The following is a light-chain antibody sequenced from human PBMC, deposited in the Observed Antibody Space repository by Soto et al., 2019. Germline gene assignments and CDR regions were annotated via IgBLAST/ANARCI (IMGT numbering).Light chain of an antibody. V-gene: IGKV1-5*03. Sequence: EIQMTQSPSTLSAYVGDRVTITCRASQSISTWLAWYQQKPGKAPKLLIYSASDLESGVPSRFSGSGSGTEFTLTISSLQPDDFATYYCQHYNSYSEAFCQGTKVDIK. CDR2: SAS. CDR1: QSISTW. J-gene: IGKJ1*01. CDR3: QHYNSYSEA.